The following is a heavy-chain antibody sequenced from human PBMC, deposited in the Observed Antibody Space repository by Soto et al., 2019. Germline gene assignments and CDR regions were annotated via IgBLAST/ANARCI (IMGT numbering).Heavy chain of an antibody. V-gene: IGHV3-7*05. CDR3: ARGYFFDSSRYYADY. CDR2: IKQDGSEK. CDR1: GFTFSSFW. D-gene: IGHD3-22*01. Sequence: EVQLVESGGGLVQPGGSLRLSCAASGFTFSSFWMYGVRQAPGRGLEWVATIKQDGSEKYHVDSVKGRFTISRDNAKNSLYLQMSSLGADDTAVYYCARGYFFDSSRYYADYWGQGTLVTVSS. J-gene: IGHJ4*02.